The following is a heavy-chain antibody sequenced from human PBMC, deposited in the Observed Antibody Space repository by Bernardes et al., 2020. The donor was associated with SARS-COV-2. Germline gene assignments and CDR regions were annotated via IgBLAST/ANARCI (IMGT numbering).Heavy chain of an antibody. D-gene: IGHD6-13*01. CDR2: INHSGST. Sequence: SETLSLTCAVYGGSFSGYYWSWIRQPPGKGLEWIGEINHSGSTNYNPSLKSRVTISVDTSKNQFSLKLSSVTAADTAVYYCARKVLFPPTPGYSSSWYAVYYYYGMDVWGQGTTVTVSS. J-gene: IGHJ6*02. V-gene: IGHV4-34*01. CDR3: ARKVLFPPTPGYSSSWYAVYYYYGMDV. CDR1: GGSFSGYY.